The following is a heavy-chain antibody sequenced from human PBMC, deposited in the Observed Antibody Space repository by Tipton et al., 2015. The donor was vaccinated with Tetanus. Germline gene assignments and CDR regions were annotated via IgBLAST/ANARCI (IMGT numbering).Heavy chain of an antibody. V-gene: IGHV3-13*05. CDR3: ARVGYDSSGYSSFWYFDL. D-gene: IGHD3-22*01. CDR2: IGTSGDP. Sequence: AASGFTFSAYDMHWVRQATGKGLEWVSGIGTSGDPHYPGSVKGRFTISRENAKNSVYLQMNSLRAGDTAVYYCARVGYDSSGYSSFWYFDLWGRGTLVTVSS. J-gene: IGHJ2*01. CDR1: GFTFSAYD.